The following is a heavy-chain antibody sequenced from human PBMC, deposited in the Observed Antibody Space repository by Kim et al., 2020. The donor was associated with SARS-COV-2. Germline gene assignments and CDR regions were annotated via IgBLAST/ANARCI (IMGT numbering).Heavy chain of an antibody. CDR1: GGPIRNTGAT. J-gene: IGHJ5*02. Sequence: SETLSLTCTVSGGPIRNTGATWGWIRQSPGKGLDWIATIDYSGNAYYNSSLRSRATVSINTSKSQFSLILSSGTAADTAIYYCARLPTGYPNWFDSWGQG. V-gene: IGHV4-39*01. CDR3: ARLPTGYPNWFDS. CDR2: IDYSGNA. D-gene: IGHD3-9*01.